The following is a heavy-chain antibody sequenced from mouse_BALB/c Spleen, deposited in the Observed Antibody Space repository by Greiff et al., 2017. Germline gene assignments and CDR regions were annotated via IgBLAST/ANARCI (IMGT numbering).Heavy chain of an antibody. V-gene: IGHV5-6-5*01. CDR1: GFTFSSYA. CDR2: ISSGGST. D-gene: IGHD2-14*01. CDR3: ARREVRYAMDY. J-gene: IGHJ4*01. Sequence: DVMLVESGGGLVKPGGSLKLSCAASGFTFSSYAMSWVRQTPEKRLEWVASISSGGSTYYPDSVKGRFTITRDNSRNILFLQMSSLRSEDTAMYYCARREVRYAMDYWGQGTLVTVSA.